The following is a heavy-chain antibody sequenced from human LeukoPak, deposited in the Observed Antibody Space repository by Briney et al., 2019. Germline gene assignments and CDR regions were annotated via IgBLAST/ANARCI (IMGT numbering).Heavy chain of an antibody. V-gene: IGHV3-20*04. J-gene: IGHJ4*02. Sequence: PGGSLRLSCAASTLTFNNYWMSWVRQAPGKGLEWVSGITWNGGSTGYADSVKGRFTISRDNAKNSLYLQMNSLRAEDTALYYCARDPGDIVVAGTFDYWGQGTLVTVSS. CDR1: TLTFNNYW. CDR3: ARDPGDIVVAGTFDY. CDR2: ITWNGGST. D-gene: IGHD6-19*01.